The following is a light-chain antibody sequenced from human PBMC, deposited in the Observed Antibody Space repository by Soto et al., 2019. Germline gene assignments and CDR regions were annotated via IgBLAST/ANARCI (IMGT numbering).Light chain of an antibody. J-gene: IGLJ3*02. Sequence: QSVLTQTPSASGTPGQTVTISCSGSRSNIGNNAVIWYQQFPGTAPKLLIYNNNQRPSEVPDRFSGSESGTSASLATSVLQSEGEGDYDCATWADRLNGRGVFGGGTKVTVL. CDR2: NNN. CDR1: RSNIGNNA. V-gene: IGLV1-44*01. CDR3: ATWADRLNGRGV.